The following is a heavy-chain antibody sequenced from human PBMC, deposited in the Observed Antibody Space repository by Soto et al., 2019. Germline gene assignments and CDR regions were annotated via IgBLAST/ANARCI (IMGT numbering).Heavy chain of an antibody. J-gene: IGHJ4*02. CDR2: ISGFNGKT. CDR3: ARDLDGSGSYYTDY. CDR1: GYTFTSTG. V-gene: IGHV1-18*01. D-gene: IGHD3-10*01. Sequence: QVQLVQSGTEAKKPGASVKVSCKASGYTFTSTGITWVRQAPGQGPEWMGWISGFNGKTNYAQKFQGRVTMTADTSTTTADMELRSLTSDDTAVYYCARDLDGSGSYYTDYWGQGTLVIVSS.